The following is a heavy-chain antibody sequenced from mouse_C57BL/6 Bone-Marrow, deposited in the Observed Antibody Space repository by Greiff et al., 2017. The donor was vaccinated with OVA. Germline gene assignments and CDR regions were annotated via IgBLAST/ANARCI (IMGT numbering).Heavy chain of an antibody. J-gene: IGHJ1*03. D-gene: IGHD1-1*01. Sequence: VQLQQSGPELVKPGASVKISCKASGYAFSSSWMNWVKQRPGKGLEWIGRIYPGDGDTNYNGKFKGKATLTADKSSSTAYMQLSSLTSEDSAVYFCARIAYYYGSSRYFDVWGTGTTVTVSS. CDR2: IYPGDGDT. CDR1: GYAFSSSW. V-gene: IGHV1-82*01. CDR3: ARIAYYYGSSRYFDV.